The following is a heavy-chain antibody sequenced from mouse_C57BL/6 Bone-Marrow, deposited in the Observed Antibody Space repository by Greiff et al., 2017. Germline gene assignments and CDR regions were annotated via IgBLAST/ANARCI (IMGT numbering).Heavy chain of an antibody. CDR2: MHPNGGSP. V-gene: IGHV1-64*01. CDR1: GYTFTNYW. Sequence: QVQLKQPGAELVTPGASVTLSCKASGYTFTNYWMHWVKQRPGQGLEWIGMMHPNGGSPDYNETFKSEATLSVDKSSRTAYMELSSLTSEDSAVYYSARTYDYDDYTMNYWGQGTSGTVSS. D-gene: IGHD2-4*01. J-gene: IGHJ4*01. CDR3: ARTYDYDDYTMNY.